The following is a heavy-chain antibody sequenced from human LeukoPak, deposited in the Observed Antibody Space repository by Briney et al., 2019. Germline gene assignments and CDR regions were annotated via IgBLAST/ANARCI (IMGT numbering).Heavy chain of an antibody. CDR1: GGSISSYY. Sequence: SETLSLTCTVSGGSISSYYWSWIRQPPGKGLEWIGYIYYSGSTNYNPSLKSRVTISVDTSKNQFSLKLSSVTAADTAVYYCATAGGSSWRYYYYGMDVWGQGTTVTVSS. CDR2: IYYSGST. CDR3: ATAGGSSWRYYYYGMDV. D-gene: IGHD6-13*01. V-gene: IGHV4-59*01. J-gene: IGHJ6*02.